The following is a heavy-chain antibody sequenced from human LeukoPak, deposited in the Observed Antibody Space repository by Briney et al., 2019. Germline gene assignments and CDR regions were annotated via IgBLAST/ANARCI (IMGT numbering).Heavy chain of an antibody. Sequence: SETLSLTCTVSGGSISSYYWSWIRQPAGKGLEWIGRIYTSGSTNYNPSLKSRVTMSVDTSKNQFSLKLSSVTAADTAVYYCARARTYYDILTAEGDAFDIWGQGTMVTVSS. CDR2: IYTSGST. D-gene: IGHD3-9*01. V-gene: IGHV4-4*07. J-gene: IGHJ3*02. CDR1: GGSISSYY. CDR3: ARARTYYDILTAEGDAFDI.